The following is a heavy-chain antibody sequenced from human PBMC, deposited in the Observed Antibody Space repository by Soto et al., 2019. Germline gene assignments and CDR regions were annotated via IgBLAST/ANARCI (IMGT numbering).Heavy chain of an antibody. Sequence: PGGSLRLSCAASGFTFSSYGMHWVRQAPGKGLEWVAVISYDGSNKYYADSVKGRFTISRDNSKNTLYLQMNSLRAEDTAVYYCAKVFRGGSAPYMDAWGKGAAVTVSS. J-gene: IGHJ6*03. CDR2: ISYDGSNK. CDR3: AKVFRGGSAPYMDA. D-gene: IGHD2-15*01. V-gene: IGHV3-30*18. CDR1: GFTFSSYG.